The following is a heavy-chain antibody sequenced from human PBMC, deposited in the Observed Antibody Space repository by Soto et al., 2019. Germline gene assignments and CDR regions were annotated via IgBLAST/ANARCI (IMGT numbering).Heavy chain of an antibody. Sequence: SETLSLTCTVSGGSFSSRGNYWTWIRQLPGKGLEWIGYIYYSGSTYYNPSLKSRVTISVDTSKNQFSLNLSSVTAADTAVYYCARDTGDYGDYRIDSWGQGTLVTVSS. CDR1: GGSFSSRGNY. D-gene: IGHD4-17*01. CDR2: IYYSGST. CDR3: ARDTGDYGDYRIDS. V-gene: IGHV4-31*03. J-gene: IGHJ4*02.